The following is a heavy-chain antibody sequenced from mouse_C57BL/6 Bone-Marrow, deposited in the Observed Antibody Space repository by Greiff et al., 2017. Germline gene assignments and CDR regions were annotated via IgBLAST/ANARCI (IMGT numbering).Heavy chain of an antibody. CDR2: INSDGGRT. CDR1: EYEFPSHD. J-gene: IGHJ1*03. Sequence: EVMLVESGGGLVQPGESLKLSCESNEYEFPSHDMSWVRKTPEKRLELVAAINSDGGRTYYPDTMERRFIISRDNTKKTLYLQMSSLRSEDTALYYCARHRYYGSSYGWYFDVWGTGTTVTVSS. V-gene: IGHV5-2*01. D-gene: IGHD1-1*01. CDR3: ARHRYYGSSYGWYFDV.